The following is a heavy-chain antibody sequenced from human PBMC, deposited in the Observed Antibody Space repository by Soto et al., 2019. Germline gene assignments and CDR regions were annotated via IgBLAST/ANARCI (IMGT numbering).Heavy chain of an antibody. V-gene: IGHV3-9*01. D-gene: IGHD4-17*01. CDR1: GFTFDDYA. CDR3: AKDIGYGDYYFDY. J-gene: IGHJ4*02. CDR2: ISWNSGSI. Sequence: PGGSLRLSCAASGFTFDDYAMHWVRQAPGKGLEWVSGISWNSGSIGYADSVKGRFTISRDNAKNSLYLQMNSLRAEDTALYYCAKDIGYGDYYFDYWGQGTLVTVSS.